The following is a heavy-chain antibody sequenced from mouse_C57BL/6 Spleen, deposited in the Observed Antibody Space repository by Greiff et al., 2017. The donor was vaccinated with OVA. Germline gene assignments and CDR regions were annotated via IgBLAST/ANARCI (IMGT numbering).Heavy chain of an antibody. V-gene: IGHV2-2*01. CDR2: IWSGGST. CDR3: ARKSDMITTPYFDY. J-gene: IGHJ2*01. CDR1: GFSLTSYG. Sequence: QVQLQQSGPGLVQPSQSLSITCTVSGFSLTSYGVHWVRQSPVKGLEWLGVIWSGGSTDYNADFISRLSISKDNSTSQVFFKMNSLQADDTAIYYCARKSDMITTPYFDYWGKGTTLTVSS. D-gene: IGHD2-4*01.